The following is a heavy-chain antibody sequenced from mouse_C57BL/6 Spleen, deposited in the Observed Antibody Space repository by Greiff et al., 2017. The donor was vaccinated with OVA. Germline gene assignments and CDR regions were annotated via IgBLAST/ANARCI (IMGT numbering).Heavy chain of an antibody. V-gene: IGHV1-55*01. D-gene: IGHD1-1*01. CDR1: GYTFTSYW. CDR2: IYPGSGST. J-gene: IGHJ2*01. CDR3: ARRNYSGSSYYFDY. Sequence: QVQLQQPGAELVKPGASVKMSCKASGYTFTSYWITWVKQRPGQGLEWIGDIYPGSGSTNYNEKFQSKATLTVDTSSSTAYMQLSSLTSADSAVDDCARRNYSGSSYYFDYWGKGTTLTVSS.